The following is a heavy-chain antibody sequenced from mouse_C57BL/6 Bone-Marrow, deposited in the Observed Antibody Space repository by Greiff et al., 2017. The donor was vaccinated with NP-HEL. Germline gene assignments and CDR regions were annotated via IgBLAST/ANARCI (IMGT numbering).Heavy chain of an antibody. CDR1: GFPFRSYA. V-gene: IGHV5-4*01. CDR3: ARDYGNPACFAY. CDR2: ISDGGSYT. J-gene: IGHJ3*01. Sequence: VESGGGLVKPGGSLKLSCAASGFPFRSYAMSWVRQTPEKRLEWVATISDGGSYTYYPDNVKGRFPISRDNAKINLYLQMGHLQAEDAARYYWARDYGNPACFAYGGQGTRVTGSA. D-gene: IGHD2-1*01.